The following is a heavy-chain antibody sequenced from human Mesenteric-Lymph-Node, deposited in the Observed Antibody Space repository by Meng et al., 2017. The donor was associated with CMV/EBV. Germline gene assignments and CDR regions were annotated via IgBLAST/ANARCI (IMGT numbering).Heavy chain of an antibody. CDR2: ISSSSSYI. Sequence: GGSLRLSCAASGYTFSSYAMSWVRQAPGKGLEWVSSISSSSSYIYYADSVKGRFTISRDNAKNSLYLQMNSLRAEDTAEYYCARGEWLEEYQLLYRDYYYGMDVWGQGTTVTVSS. D-gene: IGHD2-2*02. V-gene: IGHV3-21*01. CDR1: GYTFSSYA. CDR3: ARGEWLEEYQLLYRDYYYGMDV. J-gene: IGHJ6*02.